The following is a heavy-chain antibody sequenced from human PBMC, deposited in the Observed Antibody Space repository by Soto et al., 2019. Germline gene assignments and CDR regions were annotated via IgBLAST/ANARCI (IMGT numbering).Heavy chain of an antibody. Sequence: SETLSLTCTVSGGSISSGGYYWSWIRQHPGKGLEWIGYIYYSGSTYYNPSLKSRVTISVDTSKNQFSLKLSSVTAADTAVYYCARQPDIVVVPAAMGWFDPWGQGTLVTVSS. V-gene: IGHV4-31*03. D-gene: IGHD2-2*01. CDR2: IYYSGST. CDR1: GGSISSGGYY. CDR3: ARQPDIVVVPAAMGWFDP. J-gene: IGHJ5*02.